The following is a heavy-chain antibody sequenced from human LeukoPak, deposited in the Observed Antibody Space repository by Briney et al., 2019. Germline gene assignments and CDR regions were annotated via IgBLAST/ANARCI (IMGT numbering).Heavy chain of an antibody. CDR1: GFTFSSYE. Sequence: GGSLRLPCAASGFTFSSYEMNWVRQAPGKRLEWISYISSSGSTMYYADSVKGRFTISRDNAKNSLYLQMNSLRAEDTAIYYCASSSWYALDYWGQGTLVTVSS. CDR3: ASSSWYALDY. D-gene: IGHD6-13*01. CDR2: ISSSGSTM. J-gene: IGHJ4*02. V-gene: IGHV3-48*03.